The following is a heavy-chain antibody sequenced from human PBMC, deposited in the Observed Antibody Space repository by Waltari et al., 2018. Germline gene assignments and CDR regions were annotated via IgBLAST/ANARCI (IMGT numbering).Heavy chain of an antibody. Sequence: QVQLQESGPGLVKPSQTLSLTCTVSGGSISSGGYYCSWIRQHPGKGLEWIGYIYHSGSTYYNPSLKSRVTISVDRSKNQFSLKLSSVTAADTGVYYCAREPTGDGYNSAYYYYGMDVWGQGTTVTVSS. D-gene: IGHD5-12*01. CDR2: IYHSGST. CDR1: GGSISSGGYY. V-gene: IGHV4-31*03. CDR3: AREPTGDGYNSAYYYYGMDV. J-gene: IGHJ6*02.